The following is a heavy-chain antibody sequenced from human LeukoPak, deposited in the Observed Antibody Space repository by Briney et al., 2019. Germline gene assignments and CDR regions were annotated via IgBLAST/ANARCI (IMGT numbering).Heavy chain of an antibody. V-gene: IGHV4-39*07. J-gene: IGHJ4*02. CDR2: VYYSGTT. CDR1: GGSISLSYYE. CDR3: ARGTLYSGWSYYFDY. Sequence: SETLSLTCSVSGGSISLSYYEWGGIRQPPGKALEWIGSVYYSGTTSYNPSLKSRVTISVDRSKNHFSLRLSSVTAADTAMYYCARGTLYSGWSYYFDYWGQGTLVTVSS. D-gene: IGHD6-19*01.